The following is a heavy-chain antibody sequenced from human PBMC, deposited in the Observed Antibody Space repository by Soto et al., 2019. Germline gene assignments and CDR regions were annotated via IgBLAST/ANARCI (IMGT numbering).Heavy chain of an antibody. Sequence: EVQLVESGGGFVTPGGSLRLSCPASGFTFSDSWMGWVRQAPGKGLEWVGRILSKNDGGTTDYAAPVKGRVTISRDDSKNTLYLRMNSLKAEDTAVYFCTTYDYIPGIYRYRWAYWGQGTLVTVSS. CDR1: GFTFSDSW. J-gene: IGHJ4*02. CDR3: TTYDYIPGIYRYRWAY. CDR2: ILSKNDGGTT. V-gene: IGHV3-15*01. D-gene: IGHD3-16*02.